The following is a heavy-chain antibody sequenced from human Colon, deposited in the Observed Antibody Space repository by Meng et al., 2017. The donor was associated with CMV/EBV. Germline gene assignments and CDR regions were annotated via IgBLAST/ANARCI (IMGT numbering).Heavy chain of an antibody. CDR1: GYTFTGNH. D-gene: IGHD6-13*01. CDR2: IYPQDGGT. J-gene: IGHJ4*02. CDR3: VRESWYFDF. Sequence: QVQLVQAGTEVKKPGASVKVSCKTSGYTFTGNHLHWVRQAPGQGLEWMGWIYPQDGGTYFAQKFQDRVTLTRDTSITTAYMELSGLTSDDTAIYYCVRESWYFDFWGEGTLVTVSS. V-gene: IGHV1-2*02.